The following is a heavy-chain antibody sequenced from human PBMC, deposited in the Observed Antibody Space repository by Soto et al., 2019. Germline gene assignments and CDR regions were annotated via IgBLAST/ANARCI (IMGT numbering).Heavy chain of an antibody. CDR1: GASISTNNW. CDR3: ARRYGSCFDY. D-gene: IGHD5-18*01. Sequence: SETLSLTCAVSGASISTNNWWTWVRQPPGKGLEWIGEIYHSGNNNYNPSLKSRVTISIDKSNNQFSLKLSSVTAADTAVYYCARRYGSCFDYWGQGTLVTVSS. V-gene: IGHV4-4*02. CDR2: IYHSGNN. J-gene: IGHJ4*02.